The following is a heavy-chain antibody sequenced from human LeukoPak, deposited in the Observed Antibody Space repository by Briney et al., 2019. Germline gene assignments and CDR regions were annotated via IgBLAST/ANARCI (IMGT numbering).Heavy chain of an antibody. D-gene: IGHD3-22*01. CDR1: GFTFSRYA. CDR3: AREATYYYDSSGYNGDY. V-gene: IGHV3-30-3*01. Sequence: PGRSLRLSCAASGFTFSRYAMHWVRQAPGKGLEWVAVISYDGSNKNYADSVKGRFTISRDNSKNTLYLEMNGLRPEDTAVYYCAREATYYYDSSGYNGDYWGQGTLVTVSS. J-gene: IGHJ4*02. CDR2: ISYDGSNK.